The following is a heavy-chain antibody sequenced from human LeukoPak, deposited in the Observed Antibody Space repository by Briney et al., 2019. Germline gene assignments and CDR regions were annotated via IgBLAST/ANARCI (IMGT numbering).Heavy chain of an antibody. V-gene: IGHV1-69*05. CDR1: GGTFSSYA. Sequence: SVKVSCKASGGTFSSYAISWVRQAPGQGLEWMGGIIPIFGTANYAQKFQGRVTMTRDTSTSTVYMELSSLRSEDTAVYYCAREGGSGNVKDAFDIWGQGTMVTVSS. CDR2: IIPIFGTA. CDR3: AREGGSGNVKDAFDI. J-gene: IGHJ3*02. D-gene: IGHD3-10*01.